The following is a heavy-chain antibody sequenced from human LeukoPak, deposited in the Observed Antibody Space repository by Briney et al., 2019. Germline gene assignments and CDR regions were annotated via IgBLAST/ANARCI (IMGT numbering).Heavy chain of an antibody. D-gene: IGHD5-12*01. CDR1: GGSISSYY. Sequence: PSETLSLTCTVSGGSISSYYWSWIRQPPGKGPEWIGYIYYSGSTNYNPSLKSRVTISVDTSKNQFSLKLSSVTAADTAVYYCATYSGYDGWFDPWGQGTLVTVSS. CDR3: ATYSGYDGWFDP. CDR2: IYYSGST. V-gene: IGHV4-59*08. J-gene: IGHJ5*02.